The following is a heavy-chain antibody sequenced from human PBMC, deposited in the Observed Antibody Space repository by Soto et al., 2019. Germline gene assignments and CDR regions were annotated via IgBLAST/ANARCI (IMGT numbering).Heavy chain of an antibody. CDR3: ARRVVYNFWSGYYESPVDT. D-gene: IGHD3-3*01. CDR1: GGSISSSNW. Sequence: PSEILSLTCAVCGGSISSSNWLICVRHPPGKGLDWIGEIYHSGSTNYNPSLKSRVTISVDKYKNQFSLKLSSVTAADTAVYYCARRVVYNFWSGYYESPVDTWGQGTMVTVSS. J-gene: IGHJ5*02. V-gene: IGHV4-4*02. CDR2: IYHSGST.